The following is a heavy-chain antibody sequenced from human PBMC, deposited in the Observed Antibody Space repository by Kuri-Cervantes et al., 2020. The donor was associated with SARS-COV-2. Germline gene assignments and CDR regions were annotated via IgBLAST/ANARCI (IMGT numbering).Heavy chain of an antibody. Sequence: SETLSLTCTVSGGSISSYYWTGVRQPPGKGLEFIGYIYYNGNGYNPSLKSRVTISVDTSKNQFSLKLSSVTAADTAVYYCARQMMSSITIFGVVITRNWFDPWGQGTLVTVSS. CDR3: ARQMMSSITIFGVVITRNWFDP. J-gene: IGHJ5*02. D-gene: IGHD3-3*01. CDR1: GGSISSYY. V-gene: IGHV4-59*08. CDR2: IYYNGNG.